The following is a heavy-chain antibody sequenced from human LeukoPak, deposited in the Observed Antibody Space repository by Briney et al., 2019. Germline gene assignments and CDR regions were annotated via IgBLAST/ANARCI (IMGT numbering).Heavy chain of an antibody. Sequence: SETLSLTCTVSGGSISSYYWTWIRQPAGKRLEWIGRIYTSGGTNYNPSLKSRVTMSVDRSKNEISLHLASLTAADTALYYCAGRGSSSGTFDIWGPGTFVTVSS. CDR2: IYTSGGT. J-gene: IGHJ3*02. CDR1: GGSISSYY. V-gene: IGHV4-4*07. CDR3: AGRGSSSGTFDI. D-gene: IGHD3-10*01.